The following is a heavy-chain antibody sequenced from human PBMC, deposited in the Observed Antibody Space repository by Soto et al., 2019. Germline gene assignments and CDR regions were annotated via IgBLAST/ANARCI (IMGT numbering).Heavy chain of an antibody. V-gene: IGHV3-33*01. CDR2: IWYDGSNK. J-gene: IGHJ6*02. Sequence: GGSLRLSCAASGFTFSSYGMHWVRQAPGKGLEWVAVIWYDGSNKYYADSVKGRFTISRDNSKNTLYLQMNSLRAEDTAVYYCARDHPVAIVATAYYGMDVWGQGTTVTVSS. CDR3: ARDHPVAIVATAYYGMDV. CDR1: GFTFSSYG. D-gene: IGHD5-12*01.